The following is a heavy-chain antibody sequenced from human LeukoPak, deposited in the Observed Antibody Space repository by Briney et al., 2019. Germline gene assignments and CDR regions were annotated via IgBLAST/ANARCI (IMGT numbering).Heavy chain of an antibody. CDR1: GGSISSDY. CDR2: IQYSGST. V-gene: IGHV4-59*01. CDR3: ARSYYGSGSYYENFDY. J-gene: IGHJ4*02. Sequence: MFSETLSLTCTVSGGSISSDYWSWIRQPPGKGLEWIGYIQYSGSTNYNPSLKSRVTLLVDTSKKQISRKLSSVTAADTAVYYCARSYYGSGSYYENFDYWGQGTLVTVSS. D-gene: IGHD3-10*01.